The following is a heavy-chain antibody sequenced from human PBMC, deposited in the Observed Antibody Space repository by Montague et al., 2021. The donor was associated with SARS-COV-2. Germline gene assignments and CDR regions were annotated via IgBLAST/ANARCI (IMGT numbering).Heavy chain of an antibody. Sequence: SLRLSCAASGFTFSSYSTNWARQAPGKGLEWVSSISSSSSYIYYADSVKGRFTISRDNAKNSLYLQMNSLRAEDTAVYYCARDPALYYYYMDVWGKGTTVTVSS. J-gene: IGHJ6*03. CDR2: ISSSSSYI. CDR1: GFTFSSYS. V-gene: IGHV3-21*01. CDR3: ARDPALYYYYMDV.